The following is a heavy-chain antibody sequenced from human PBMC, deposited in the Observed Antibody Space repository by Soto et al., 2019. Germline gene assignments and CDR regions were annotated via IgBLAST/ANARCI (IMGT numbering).Heavy chain of an antibody. Sequence: QVQLVQSGAEVKKPGASVKVSCKATGYTFSSYVISWVRQAPGQGLEWMGWISAYNGDAKYAHKFQGRVTMTADTTTTTAYKELMSLSSAYTAMYYCARDCSDCVCYFRYWGQGTPVTVSS. V-gene: IGHV1-18*01. CDR2: ISAYNGDA. CDR3: ARDCSDCVCYFRY. D-gene: IGHD2-8*01. CDR1: GYTFSSYV. J-gene: IGHJ1*01.